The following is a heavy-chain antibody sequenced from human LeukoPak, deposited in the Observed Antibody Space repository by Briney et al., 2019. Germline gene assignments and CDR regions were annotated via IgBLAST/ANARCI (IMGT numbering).Heavy chain of an antibody. V-gene: IGHV3-48*04. J-gene: IGHJ4*02. CDR2: ISSSSSTI. CDR3: AREAKLGYDY. CDR1: GFTFSSYS. Sequence: GGSLRLSCAASGFTFSSYSMNWVRQAPGKGLEWVSYISSSSSTIYYADSVKGRFTISRDNAKNSLYLQMNSLRAEDTAVYYCAREAKLGYDYWGQGTLVTVSS. D-gene: IGHD7-27*01.